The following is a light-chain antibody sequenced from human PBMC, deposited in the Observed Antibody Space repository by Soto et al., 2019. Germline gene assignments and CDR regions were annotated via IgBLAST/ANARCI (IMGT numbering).Light chain of an antibody. J-gene: IGKJ1*01. CDR2: GAS. V-gene: IGKV3-20*01. CDR3: QQYGGSPRT. Sequence: EIVLTQSPGTLSLSPGKRATLSCRASQTVANNYLTWYQQKPGQAPRLLIYGASDRATGIPDRFSASGSGTDFTLTISRLEPEDFAVYYCQQYGGSPRTFGQGTKVEIK. CDR1: QTVANNY.